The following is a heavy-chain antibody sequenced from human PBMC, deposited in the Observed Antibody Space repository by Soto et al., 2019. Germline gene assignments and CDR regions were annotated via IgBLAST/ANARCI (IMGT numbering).Heavy chain of an antibody. J-gene: IGHJ6*02. Sequence: GGSLRLSCAASGFTFSSYAMSWVRQAPGKGLEWVSAISGSGGSTYYAESVKGRFTISRDNSKNTLYLQMNSLRAEDTAVYYCAKGFNWALRSGMDVWGQGTTVTVS. CDR3: AKGFNWALRSGMDV. D-gene: IGHD3-16*01. CDR2: ISGSGGST. CDR1: GFTFSSYA. V-gene: IGHV3-23*01.